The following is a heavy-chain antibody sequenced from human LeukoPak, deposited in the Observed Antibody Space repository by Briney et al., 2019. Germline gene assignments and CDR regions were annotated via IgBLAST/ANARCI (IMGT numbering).Heavy chain of an antibody. D-gene: IGHD3-10*01. Sequence: PSETLSLTCGVSGYSISRGYYWAWIRQPPGKELEWIGTIYHTGSTYYTPSLGSRVTIPVDTSKNEFSLNLNSVTAADTAVYYCARAGWIITSGIDYWGQGALVTVSS. V-gene: IGHV4-38-2*01. CDR1: GYSISRGYY. CDR2: IYHTGST. J-gene: IGHJ4*02. CDR3: ARAGWIITSGIDY.